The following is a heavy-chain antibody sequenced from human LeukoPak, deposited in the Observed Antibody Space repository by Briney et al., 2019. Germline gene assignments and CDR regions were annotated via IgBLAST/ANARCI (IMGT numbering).Heavy chain of an antibody. J-gene: IGHJ4*02. CDR1: GFIYGNYW. V-gene: IGHV3-7*03. Sequence: PGGSLRLSCRGSGFIYGNYWMTWVRQAPGKGLEWVANIRQDGSEKNYVDSVKGRFTISRDNAKNSLFLQMDSLRAEDTAVYYCAGGAGWLIDYWGQGTLVTVSS. D-gene: IGHD3-16*01. CDR2: IRQDGSEK. CDR3: AGGAGWLIDY.